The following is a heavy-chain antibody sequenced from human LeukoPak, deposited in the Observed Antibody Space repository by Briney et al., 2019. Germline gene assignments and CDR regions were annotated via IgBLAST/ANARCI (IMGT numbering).Heavy chain of an antibody. V-gene: IGHV6-1*01. J-gene: IGHJ4*02. CDR1: GYSVSSNTAA. CDR3: ARDPSDDQGLDY. CDR2: TYYRSRWSY. D-gene: IGHD3-16*01. Sequence: SQTLSLTCAISGYSVSSNTAAWYWIMQSPSRGLEWLGRTYYRSRWSYEYAVSVRSRIIINVDTSKNQFSLQLNSVTPEDTAVYYCARDPSDDQGLDYWGQGTLVTVSS.